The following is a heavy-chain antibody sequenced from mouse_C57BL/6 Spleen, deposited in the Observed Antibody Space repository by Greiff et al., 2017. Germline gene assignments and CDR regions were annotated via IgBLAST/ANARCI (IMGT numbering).Heavy chain of an antibody. CDR2: IDPETGGT. CDR1: GYTFTDYE. D-gene: IGHD2-5*01. V-gene: IGHV1-15*01. J-gene: IGHJ3*01. Sequence: QVHVKQSGAELVRPGASVTLSCKASGYTFTDYEMHWVKQTPVHGLEWIGAIDPETGGTAYNQKFKGKAILTADKSSSTAYMELRSLTSEDSSVYYCTRTRSNFFAYWGQGTLVTVSA. CDR3: TRTRSNFFAY.